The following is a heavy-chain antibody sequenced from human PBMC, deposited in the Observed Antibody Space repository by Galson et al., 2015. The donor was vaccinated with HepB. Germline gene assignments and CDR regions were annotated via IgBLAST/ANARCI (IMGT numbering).Heavy chain of an antibody. CDR2: IKSKTDGGTT. Sequence: SLRLSCAASGFTFSNAWMSWVRQAPGKGLEWVGRIKSKTDGGTTDYAAPVKGRFTISRDDSKNTLYLQMNSLKTEDTAVYYCTTGRPFHSSHLWFGVSYEAMDVWGQGTTVTVSS. D-gene: IGHD3-10*01. CDR1: GFTFSNAW. J-gene: IGHJ6*02. V-gene: IGHV3-15*01. CDR3: TTGRPFHSSHLWFGVSYEAMDV.